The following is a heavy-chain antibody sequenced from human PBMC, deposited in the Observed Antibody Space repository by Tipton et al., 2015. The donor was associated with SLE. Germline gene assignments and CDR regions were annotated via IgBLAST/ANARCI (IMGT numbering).Heavy chain of an antibody. CDR1: GGSLTSGGYT. CDR3: ARVAMGSFDY. Sequence: LRLTCTVPGGSLTSGGYTWNWIRQPPGKGLEWIGQIYHSGSTFYNPSLESRVTISLDRSKNQFSLKLTSVTAADTAVYYCARVAMGSFDYWGQGILVTVSS. CDR2: IYHSGST. J-gene: IGHJ4*02. V-gene: IGHV4-30-2*01. D-gene: IGHD5-18*01.